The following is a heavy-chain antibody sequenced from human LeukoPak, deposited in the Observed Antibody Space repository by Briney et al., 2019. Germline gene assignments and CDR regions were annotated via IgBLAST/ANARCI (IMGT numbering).Heavy chain of an antibody. CDR1: GGSISSGGYY. Sequence: SETLSLTCTVSGGSISSGGYYWSWIRQPPGKGLEWIGYIYYSGSTNYNPSLKSRVTISVDTSKNQFSLKLSSVTAADTAVYYCARHLVGATTEFDYWGQGTLVTVSS. CDR3: ARHLVGATTEFDY. D-gene: IGHD1-26*01. J-gene: IGHJ4*02. CDR2: IYYSGST. V-gene: IGHV4-61*08.